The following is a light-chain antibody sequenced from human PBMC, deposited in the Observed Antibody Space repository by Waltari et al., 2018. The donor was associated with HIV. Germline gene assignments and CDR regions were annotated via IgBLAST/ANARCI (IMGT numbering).Light chain of an antibody. CDR2: QDT. J-gene: IGLJ2*01. V-gene: IGLV3-1*01. Sequence: SYELTYPPSVSVSPAQTASITCSGDKLGDKYVYWNQKKPGQSPVVVMYQDTKRPSGITGIPERFSGSSSGNTATLTISGTQTMDEADYYCQAWDSSPVVFGGGTKLTVL. CDR1: KLGDKY. CDR3: QAWDSSPVV.